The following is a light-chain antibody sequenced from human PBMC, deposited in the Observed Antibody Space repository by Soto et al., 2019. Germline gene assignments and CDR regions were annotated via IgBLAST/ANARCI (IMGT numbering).Light chain of an antibody. CDR2: SAS. V-gene: IGKV1-39*01. CDR1: QSLSTY. Sequence: DIQMPQSPSSLSASVGDRVTITCRASQSLSTYLNWYQQKPGKAPKLLIYSASSLQSGVPSRFSGSGSGTDFTLTISSLQPEDSATYYCQQSYSTLATFGQGTKVEIK. CDR3: QQSYSTLAT. J-gene: IGKJ1*01.